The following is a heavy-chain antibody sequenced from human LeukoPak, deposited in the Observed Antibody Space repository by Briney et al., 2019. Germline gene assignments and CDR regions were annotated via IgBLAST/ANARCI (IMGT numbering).Heavy chain of an antibody. J-gene: IGHJ3*02. V-gene: IGHV3-30*02. CDR2: IRYDGSNK. CDR3: AKDIRFFTSLDAFDI. CDR1: GFTFSSYG. Sequence: PGGSLRLSCAASGFTFSSYGMHWVRQAPGKGLEWVAFIRYDGSNKYYADSVKGRFTISRDNSKNTLYLQMNSLRAEDTAVYYCAKDIRFFTSLDAFDIWGRGTMVTVSS. D-gene: IGHD3-3*01.